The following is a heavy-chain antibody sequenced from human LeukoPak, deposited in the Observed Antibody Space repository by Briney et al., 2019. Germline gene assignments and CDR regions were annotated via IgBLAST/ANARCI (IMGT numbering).Heavy chain of an antibody. CDR3: ARPFTMVRGVGGYYYYYGMDV. V-gene: IGHV1-69*04. Sequence: SVRVSCKASGGTFSSYAISWVRQAPGQGLEWRGRIIPILGIANYAQKFQGRVTITADKSTSTAYMELSSLRSEDTAVYYCARPFTMVRGVGGYYYYYGMDVWGQGTTVTVSS. D-gene: IGHD3-10*01. CDR2: IIPILGIA. J-gene: IGHJ6*02. CDR1: GGTFSSYA.